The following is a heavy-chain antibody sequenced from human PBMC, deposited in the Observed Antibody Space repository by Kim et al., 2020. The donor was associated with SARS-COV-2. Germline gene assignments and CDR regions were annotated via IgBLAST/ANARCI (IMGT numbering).Heavy chain of an antibody. CDR1: GYTFTSYY. V-gene: IGHV1-46*01. D-gene: IGHD3-3*01. CDR3: ARGTRITIFGVVIRGLIDY. J-gene: IGHJ4*02. CDR2: INPSGGST. Sequence: ASVKVSCKASGYTFTSYYMHWVRQAPGQGLEWMGIINPSGGSTSYAQKFQGRVTMTRDTSTSTVYMELSSLRSEDTAVYYCARGTRITIFGVVIRGLIDYWGQGTLVTVSS.